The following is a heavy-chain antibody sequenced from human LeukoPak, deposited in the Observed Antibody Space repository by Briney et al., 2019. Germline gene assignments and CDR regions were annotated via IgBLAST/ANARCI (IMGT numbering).Heavy chain of an antibody. V-gene: IGHV3-11*04. CDR3: ASRLRWYSEWELPHYFDY. D-gene: IGHD1-26*01. CDR2: ISSSGSTI. CDR1: GFNFSDYY. J-gene: IGHJ4*02. Sequence: PGGSLRLSCAASGFNFSDYYMSWIRQAPGKGLEWVSYISSSGSTIYYADSVKGRFTISRDNAKNSLYLQMNSLRAEDTAVYYCASRLRWYSEWELPHYFDYWGQGTLVTVSS.